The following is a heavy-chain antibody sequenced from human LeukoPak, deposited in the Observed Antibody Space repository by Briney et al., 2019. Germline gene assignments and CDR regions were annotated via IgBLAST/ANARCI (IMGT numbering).Heavy chain of an antibody. J-gene: IGHJ5*02. CDR3: ARYHFLNRGVNWFDP. Sequence: SETLFLTCTVSGVSISSGSYCWSWIRQPAGKGPEWVGRICPSGNTDYSPSLNSRVTVSVDTSKNQFSLKLSSVTAADTAVYYCARYHFLNRGVNWFDPWGQGTLVTVSS. D-gene: IGHD2-2*01. CDR1: GVSISSGSYC. V-gene: IGHV4-61*02. CDR2: ICPSGNT.